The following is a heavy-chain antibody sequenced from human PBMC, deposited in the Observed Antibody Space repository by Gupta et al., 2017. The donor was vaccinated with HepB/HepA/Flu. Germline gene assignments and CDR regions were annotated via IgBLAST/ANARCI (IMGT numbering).Heavy chain of an antibody. CDR2: IGESGDYT. CDR3: AKLRVRMSASGGDY. Sequence: EVQLLESGGDLVQPGGSLRLSCAVSGFIFSNSVMYWVRQAPGKGLDWVSAIGESGDYTSYADSVKGRFTISGDNSKNTLYLQMNSLTAEDTAVYFCAKLRVRMSASGGDYWGHGTLVTVSS. CDR1: GFIFSNSV. D-gene: IGHD2-8*01. J-gene: IGHJ4*01. V-gene: IGHV3-23*01.